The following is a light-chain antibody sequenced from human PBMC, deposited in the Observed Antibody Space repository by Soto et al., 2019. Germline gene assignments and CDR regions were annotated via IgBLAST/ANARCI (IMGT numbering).Light chain of an antibody. Sequence: QSALTQPASVSGSPGQSITISCTGTNSDVGSYNLVSWYQQHPGKAPKLMIYEGSKRPSGVSNRFSGSKSGNTASLTISGLQAEDEAEYYCCSYAGRSIWVFGGGTKFTVL. CDR1: NSDVGSYNL. V-gene: IGLV2-23*01. CDR3: CSYAGRSIWV. J-gene: IGLJ3*02. CDR2: EGS.